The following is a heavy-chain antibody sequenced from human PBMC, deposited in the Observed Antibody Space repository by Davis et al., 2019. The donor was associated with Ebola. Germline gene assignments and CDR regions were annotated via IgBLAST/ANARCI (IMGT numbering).Heavy chain of an antibody. CDR3: ASARVREMATDQFDY. V-gene: IGHV4-59*01. Sequence: MPSETLSLTCTVSGGSISTYYWSWIRQPPGKGLEWIGYIYNSGSTDYNPSFKSRVTISVDTSKNQFSLKLSSVTAADTAVYYCASARVREMATDQFDYWGQGNLVTVSS. J-gene: IGHJ4*02. CDR1: GGSISTYY. CDR2: IYNSGST. D-gene: IGHD5-24*01.